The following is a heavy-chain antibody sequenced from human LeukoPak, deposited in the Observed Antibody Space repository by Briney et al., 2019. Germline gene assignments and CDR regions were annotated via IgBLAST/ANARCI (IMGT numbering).Heavy chain of an antibody. J-gene: IGHJ4*02. D-gene: IGHD6-19*01. CDR2: IFYSAST. CDR1: GGSIDSYY. Sequence: SETLSLTRIVSGGSIDSYYWTWLRQPPGKGLEWIAYIFYSASTNYSPSFKSRATITVDTSKNQFSLNLRSVTAADMAVYYCARGRTSGGYPHFDSWGQGIQVTVSS. CDR3: ARGRTSGGYPHFDS. V-gene: IGHV4-59*01.